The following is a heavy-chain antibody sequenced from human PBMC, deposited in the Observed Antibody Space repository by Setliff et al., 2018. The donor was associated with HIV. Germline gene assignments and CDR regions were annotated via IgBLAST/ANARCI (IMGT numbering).Heavy chain of an antibody. CDR2: INPNTGAT. D-gene: IGHD2-2*01. J-gene: IGHJ6*02. V-gene: IGHV1-2*02. CDR3: ARYLVVVPVAVGGLDV. Sequence: ASVKVSCKASGYTFTGNYIHWVRLAPGQGLEWMGWINPNTGATHYAQKFQGRVTMTRDTSISTAYMELSGLTSDDSAVYYCARYLVVVPVAVGGLDVWGQGTTVTVSS. CDR1: GYTFTGNY.